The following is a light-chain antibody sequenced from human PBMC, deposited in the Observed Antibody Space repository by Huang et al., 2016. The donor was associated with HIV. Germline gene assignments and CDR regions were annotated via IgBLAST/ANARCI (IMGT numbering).Light chain of an antibody. Sequence: IQMTQSPSSLSASVGDRVTITCRASQAISNSLVWYQQQPGKAPKLLLFAASRLDSGVPSRFRGSGSGTYYTLTISSLQPDDFATYYCQQYFTTPLAFGGGTKVEIK. CDR1: QAISNS. V-gene: IGKV1-NL1*01. J-gene: IGKJ4*01. CDR2: AAS. CDR3: QQYFTTPLA.